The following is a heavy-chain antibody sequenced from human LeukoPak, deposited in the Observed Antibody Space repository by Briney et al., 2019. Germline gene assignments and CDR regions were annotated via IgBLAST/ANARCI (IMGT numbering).Heavy chain of an antibody. CDR2: ISSSNNTI. CDR1: GFTFSRYS. CDR3: ARNRITMVRGVQRPPGAFDI. V-gene: IGHV3-48*02. Sequence: PGGSLRLSCAASGFTFSRYSMNWVRQAPGKGLEWVSYISSSNNTIDYADSVKGRFSISRDNAKNSLYLQMKSLRDEDTAVYYCARNRITMVRGVQRPPGAFDIWGQGTMVTVSS. D-gene: IGHD3-10*01. J-gene: IGHJ3*02.